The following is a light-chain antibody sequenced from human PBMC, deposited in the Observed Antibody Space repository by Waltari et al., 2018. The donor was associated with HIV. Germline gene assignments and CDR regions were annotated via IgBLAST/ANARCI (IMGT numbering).Light chain of an antibody. CDR2: EVS. J-gene: IGLJ2*01. Sequence: QSALTQPASVSGSPGQSNTIPCTGITSAVCDHNYVLWYQQHPGKAPKLMIYEVSNRPSGVSTRFSGSKSGNTASLTISGLQAEDEADYYCSSYTSGSVVFGGGTKLTVL. CDR3: SSYTSGSVV. CDR1: TSAVCDHNY. V-gene: IGLV2-14*01.